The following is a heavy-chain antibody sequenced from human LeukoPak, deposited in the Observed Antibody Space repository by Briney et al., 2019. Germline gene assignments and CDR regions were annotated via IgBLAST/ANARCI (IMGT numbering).Heavy chain of an antibody. J-gene: IGHJ3*02. V-gene: IGHV4-39*07. CDR2: INHSGST. D-gene: IGHD2-21*02. CDR3: ARGSGDYENYAFDI. Sequence: SETLSLTCTVSGGSISSSSYYWGWIRQPPGKGLEWIGEINHSGSTNYNPSLKSRVTISVDTSKNQFSLKLSSVTAADTAVYYCARGSGDYENYAFDIWGQGTMVTVSS. CDR1: GGSISSSSYY.